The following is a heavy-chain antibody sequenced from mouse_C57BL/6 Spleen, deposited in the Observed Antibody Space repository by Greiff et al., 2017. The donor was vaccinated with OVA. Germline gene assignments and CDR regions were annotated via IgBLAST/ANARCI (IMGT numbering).Heavy chain of an antibody. J-gene: IGHJ2*01. V-gene: IGHV1-15*01. CDR2: IDPETGGT. CDR1: GYTFTDYE. D-gene: IGHD1-1*01. Sequence: VQRVESGAELVRPGASVTLSCKASGYTFTDYEMHWVKQTPVHGLEWIGAIDPETGGTAYNQKFKGKAILTADKSSSTAYMELRSLTSEDSAVYYCTRDYGSYFDYWGQGTTLTVSS. CDR3: TRDYGSYFDY.